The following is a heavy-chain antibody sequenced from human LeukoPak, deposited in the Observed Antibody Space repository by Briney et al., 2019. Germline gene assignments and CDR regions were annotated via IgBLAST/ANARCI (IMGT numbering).Heavy chain of an antibody. CDR1: GFTFSSFS. J-gene: IGHJ4*02. CDR2: ISSSGPTI. D-gene: IGHD6-13*01. V-gene: IGHV3-48*04. CDR3: ARETIAAAYFDY. Sequence: GGSLRLSCAASGFTFSSFSMNWVRQAPGKGLEWISYISSSGPTIYYADSVKGRFTISRDNTKNSLYLQMNSLRAEDTAVYYCARETIAAAYFDYWGQGTLVTVSS.